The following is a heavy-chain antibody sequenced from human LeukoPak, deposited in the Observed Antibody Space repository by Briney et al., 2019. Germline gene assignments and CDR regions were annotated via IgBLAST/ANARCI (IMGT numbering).Heavy chain of an antibody. J-gene: IGHJ6*02. CDR1: GLTFSDYY. CDR3: ARTLYDYDYAYYYGMDV. CDR2: VSGSGRTR. Sequence: GGSLRLSCAVSGLTFSDYYMTWIRQAPGKGLEWISDVSGSGRTRDYADSVKGRFTVSRDNARNSLYLQMNSLRADDTAVYYCARTLYDYDYAYYYGMDVWGQGTTVTVSS. V-gene: IGHV3-11*01. D-gene: IGHD4-17*01.